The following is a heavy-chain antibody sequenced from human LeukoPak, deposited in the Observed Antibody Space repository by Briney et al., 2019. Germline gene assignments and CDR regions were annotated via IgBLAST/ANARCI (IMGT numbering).Heavy chain of an antibody. Sequence: PSETLSLTCAVYGGSFSGYYWSWIRQPPGKGLEWIGEINHSGSTNYNPSLKSRVTISVDTSKNQFSLKLSSVTAADTAVYYCARGPRLYSSSSKRGYYFDYWGQGTLVTVSS. J-gene: IGHJ4*02. V-gene: IGHV4-34*01. D-gene: IGHD6-6*01. CDR2: INHSGST. CDR3: ARGPRLYSSSSKRGYYFDY. CDR1: GGSFSGYY.